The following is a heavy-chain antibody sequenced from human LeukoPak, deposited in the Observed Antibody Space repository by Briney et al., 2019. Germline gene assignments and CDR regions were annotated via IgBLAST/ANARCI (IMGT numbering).Heavy chain of an antibody. CDR1: GFTFSSYS. J-gene: IGHJ4*02. CDR3: ARDPAGYYDFWSGYSDYFDY. Sequence: PGGSLRLSCAASGFTFSSYSMSWVRQAPGKGLEWVSSISSSSSYIYYADSVKGRFTISRDNAKNSLYLQMNSLRAEDTAVYYCARDPAGYYDFWSGYSDYFDYWGQGTLVTVSS. V-gene: IGHV3-21*01. D-gene: IGHD3-3*01. CDR2: ISSSSSYI.